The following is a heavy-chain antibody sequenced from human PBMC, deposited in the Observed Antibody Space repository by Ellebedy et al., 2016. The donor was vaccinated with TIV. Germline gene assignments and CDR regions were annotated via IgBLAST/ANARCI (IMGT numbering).Heavy chain of an antibody. Sequence: ASVKVSXXASGYTFTGYYMHWVRQAPGQGLEWMGWINPNSGGTNYAQKFQGRVTMTRNTSINTVYMELSSLRSEDTAMYYCARGNNPDSGSYRLLDYWGQGILVTVSS. CDR1: GYTFTGYY. D-gene: IGHD6-6*01. CDR2: INPNSGGT. CDR3: ARGNNPDSGSYRLLDY. V-gene: IGHV1-2*02. J-gene: IGHJ4*02.